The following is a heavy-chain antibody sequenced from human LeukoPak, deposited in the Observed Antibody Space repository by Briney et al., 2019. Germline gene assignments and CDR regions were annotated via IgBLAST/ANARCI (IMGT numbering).Heavy chain of an antibody. D-gene: IGHD6-6*01. CDR2: ISAYNGNT. Sequence: ASVKVSCKASGYSFTSYGISWVRQAPGQGLEWMGWISAYNGNTHYAQNLQGRVTMTTDTSTSTAYMELRSLRSDDTAVYYCASGSLSSSSWGYFDYWGQGTLVTVSS. V-gene: IGHV1-18*01. CDR1: GYSFTSYG. CDR3: ASGSLSSSSWGYFDY. J-gene: IGHJ4*02.